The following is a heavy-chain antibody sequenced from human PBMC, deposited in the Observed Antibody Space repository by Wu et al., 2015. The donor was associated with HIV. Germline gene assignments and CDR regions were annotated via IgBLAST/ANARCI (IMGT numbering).Heavy chain of an antibody. Sequence: QVQLVQSGAEVKKPGSSVKVSCKASGGTFSRNAINWVRQAPGQGLEWMGRIIPIFGTANYAQKFQGRVTFTADESTSTAYMELSSLRSEDTAIYYCARIRYSGSGSYSRDYGMDVWGQGTTVTVSS. CDR2: IIPIFGTA. D-gene: IGHD3-10*01. CDR3: ARIRYSGSGSYSRDYGMDV. CDR1: GGTFSRNA. J-gene: IGHJ6*02. V-gene: IGHV1-69*13.